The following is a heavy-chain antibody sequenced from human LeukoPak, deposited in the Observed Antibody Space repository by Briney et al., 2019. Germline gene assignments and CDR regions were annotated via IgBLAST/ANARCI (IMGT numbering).Heavy chain of an antibody. Sequence: GGSLRLSCAASGFTFSSYSMNWVRQAPGKGLEWVSSISSSSSYIYYADSVKGRFTISRDNAKNSLYLQMNSLRAEDTAVYYCARDTSYYYGSGKEDDYWGQGTLVTVSS. J-gene: IGHJ4*02. CDR3: ARDTSYYYGSGKEDDY. D-gene: IGHD3-10*01. CDR1: GFTFSSYS. CDR2: ISSSSSYI. V-gene: IGHV3-21*01.